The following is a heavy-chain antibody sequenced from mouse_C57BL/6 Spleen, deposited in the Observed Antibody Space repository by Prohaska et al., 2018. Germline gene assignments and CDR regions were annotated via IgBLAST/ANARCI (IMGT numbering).Heavy chain of an antibody. J-gene: IGHJ1*03. CDR3: AGDYDGYWYFDV. CDR2: ITHSGET. D-gene: IGHD2-3*01. CDR1: GFPITSGYY. V-gene: IGHV12-3*01. Sequence: VKPSQSLFLTCSITGFPITSGYYWIWIRQSPGKPLEWMGYITHSGETFYNPSLQSPISTTRETSKNQFFLQLNSVTTEDTAMYYCAGDYDGYWYFDVWGTGTTVTVSS.